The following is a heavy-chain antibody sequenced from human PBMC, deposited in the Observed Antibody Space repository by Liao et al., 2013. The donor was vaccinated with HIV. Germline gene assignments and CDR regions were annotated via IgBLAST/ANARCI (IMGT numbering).Heavy chain of an antibody. CDR2: VDTSGST. CDR1: GASISSGTYQ. Sequence: QVQLQESGPGLVKPSQTLSLTCTVSGASISSGTYQWSWIRQPAGKGLEWIGRVDTSGSTNYNPSLTSRVTISVDTSKNQFSLKLTSVTAADTAVYYCARDPTTRPPYDFWEGGWFDPWGQGTLVTVSS. J-gene: IGHJ5*02. V-gene: IGHV4-61*02. CDR3: ARDPTTRPPYDFWEGGWFDP. D-gene: IGHD3-3*01.